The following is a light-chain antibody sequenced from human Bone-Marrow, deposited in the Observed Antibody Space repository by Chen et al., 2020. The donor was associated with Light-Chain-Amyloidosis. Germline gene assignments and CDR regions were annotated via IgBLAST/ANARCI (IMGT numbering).Light chain of an antibody. J-gene: IGLJ2*01. CDR2: RDT. V-gene: IGLV3-25*03. Sequence: SYELTQPPSVSVSPGQTARITCSGDDLPTKEAYCYQQKPGQAPVLGIHRDTERPSGVSARFSGSSSGTTATLIINVVEAEGEADYHWQSAESSGTDEVVFGGGTKLTGL. CDR3: QSAESSGTDEVV. CDR1: DLPTKE.